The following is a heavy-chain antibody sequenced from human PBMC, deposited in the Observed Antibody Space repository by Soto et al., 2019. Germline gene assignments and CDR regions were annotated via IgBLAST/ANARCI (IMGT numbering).Heavy chain of an antibody. J-gene: IGHJ1*01. CDR1: GGSISGTNEY. CDR2: IHYDGRT. D-gene: IGHD3-10*01. CDR3: ARTYFGSGSYSY. V-gene: IGHV4-39*02. Sequence: QLQLQESGPGLVEPSETLSLTCTVSGGSISGTNEYWGWIRQPPGKGLEWIASIHYDGRTYYTPSLXSXXTISADTSKNHFSLKLSSVTAADTAVYYCARTYFGSGSYSYWGQGTLVIVSS.